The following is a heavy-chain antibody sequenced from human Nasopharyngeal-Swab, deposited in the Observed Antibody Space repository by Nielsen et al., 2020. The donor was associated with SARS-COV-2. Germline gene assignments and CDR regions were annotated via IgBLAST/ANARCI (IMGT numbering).Heavy chain of an antibody. Sequence: GESLKIPCAASGFTFSTYSMNWVRQAPGKGLEWVSYISSTGSTINYADSVKGRVTISRDNAKNSLYPQMNSLRAEDTAVYYCARDGNLRTVRYFDLWGRGSLVTVSS. D-gene: IGHD4-17*01. V-gene: IGHV3-48*04. CDR3: ARDGNLRTVRYFDL. CDR2: ISSTGSTI. CDR1: GFTFSTYS. J-gene: IGHJ2*01.